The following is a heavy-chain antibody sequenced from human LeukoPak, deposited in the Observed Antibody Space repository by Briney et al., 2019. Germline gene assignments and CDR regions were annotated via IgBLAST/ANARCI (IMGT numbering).Heavy chain of an antibody. CDR2: ISYDGSNK. D-gene: IGHD4-17*01. V-gene: IGHV3-30*18. CDR1: GFTFSNYE. CDR3: AKDRATLTYYFDY. Sequence: PGGSLRLSCAASGFTFSNYEMNWVRQAPGKGLEWVALISYDGSNKYYADSVKGRFTISRDNSKNTLYLQMNSLRADDTGVYYCAKDRATLTYYFDYWGQGTLVTVSS. J-gene: IGHJ4*02.